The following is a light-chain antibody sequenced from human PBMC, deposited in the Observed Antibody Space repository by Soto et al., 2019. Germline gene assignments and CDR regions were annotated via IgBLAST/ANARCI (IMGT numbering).Light chain of an antibody. J-gene: IGKJ2*01. CDR2: GAS. Sequence: EIVLTQSPGTLSLSPGERATLSCRASQSVSSDYLAWYQQKPGQAPRLLIYGASSRATGIPDRFSGSGSGTDFNLTISRLEPEDFAVFYCQQYGNSPPYTFGQGTKLEIK. CDR1: QSVSSDY. CDR3: QQYGNSPPYT. V-gene: IGKV3-20*01.